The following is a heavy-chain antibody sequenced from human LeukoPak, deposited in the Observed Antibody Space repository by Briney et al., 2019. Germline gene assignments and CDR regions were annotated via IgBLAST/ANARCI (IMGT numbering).Heavy chain of an antibody. V-gene: IGHV3-30*03. D-gene: IGHD6-6*01. CDR3: AREAYSSSSLDY. J-gene: IGHJ4*02. Sequence: PGGFLRLSCAASGFTFSSYGMHWVRQAPGKGLEWVAVISYDGSNKYYADSVKGRFTISRDNSKNTLYLQMNSLRAEDTAVYYCAREAYSSSSLDYWGQGTLVTVSS. CDR1: GFTFSSYG. CDR2: ISYDGSNK.